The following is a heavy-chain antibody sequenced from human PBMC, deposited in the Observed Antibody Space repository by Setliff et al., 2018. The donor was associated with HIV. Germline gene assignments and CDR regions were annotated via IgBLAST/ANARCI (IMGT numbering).Heavy chain of an antibody. V-gene: IGHV1-2*02. CDR1: GYTFTDYY. J-gene: IGHJ4*02. D-gene: IGHD2-15*01. CDR2: MDPKSGGA. CDR3: ARVTHTGRGLAY. Sequence: ASVKVSCKASGYTFTDYYIHWVRQAPGQGLQWMGWMDPKSGGANPAPIFQGRVTMTTDTSITTAYMDLSRLASDDTAVYYCARVTHTGRGLAYWGQGTLVTVSS.